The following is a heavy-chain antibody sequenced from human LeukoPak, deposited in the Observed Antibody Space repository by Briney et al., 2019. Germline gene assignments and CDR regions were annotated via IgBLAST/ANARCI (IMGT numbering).Heavy chain of an antibody. CDR1: GFTFSNYW. V-gene: IGHV3-66*01. Sequence: GGSLRLSCAASGFTFSNYWMSWVRQAPGKGLEWVSVIYGGVNTVYADSVQGRFTISRDNSKNTLYLQMSSLRAEDTAVYYCAKSPKTGFLFDYWGKGTLVTVSS. J-gene: IGHJ4*02. CDR3: AKSPKTGFLFDY. D-gene: IGHD1-1*01. CDR2: IYGGVNT.